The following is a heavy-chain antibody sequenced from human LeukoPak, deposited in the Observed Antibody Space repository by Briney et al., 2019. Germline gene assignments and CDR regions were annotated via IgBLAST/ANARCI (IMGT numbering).Heavy chain of an antibody. CDR3: ARDIEAPGICFDS. V-gene: IGHV3-30-3*01. D-gene: IGHD6-13*01. CDR2: ISYDGSNK. CDR1: GFTFSSYA. Sequence: GRSLRLSCAASGFTFSSYAMHWVRQAPGKGLEWVAVISYDGSNKYYADSVKGRFTISRDNSKNTLYLQMNSLRAEDTAVYYCARDIEAPGICFDSWGQGTLVTVSS. J-gene: IGHJ4*02.